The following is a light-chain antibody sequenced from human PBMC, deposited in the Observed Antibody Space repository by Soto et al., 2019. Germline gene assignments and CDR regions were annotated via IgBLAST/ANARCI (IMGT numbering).Light chain of an antibody. Sequence: QSALTQPRSLSGSPGQSVTISCTGTSSDVGAYDFVSWYQQHPVKVPKLIVYDVSKRPSGVPDRFSGSKSGNTASLTISGLQAEDEAFYYCCSFAGSYSMLFGGGTKLTVL. J-gene: IGLJ2*01. CDR1: SSDVGAYDF. CDR3: CSFAGSYSML. CDR2: DVS. V-gene: IGLV2-11*01.